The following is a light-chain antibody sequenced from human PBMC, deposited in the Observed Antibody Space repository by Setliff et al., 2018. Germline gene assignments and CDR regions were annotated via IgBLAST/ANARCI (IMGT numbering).Light chain of an antibody. Sequence: QSALTQPPSASGSPGQSVTISCTGTSSDIGGYNYVSWYQQHPGKAPKLMIYEVNKRPSGVPDRFSGSKSGNTASPTVSGLQAEDEADYYCSSYAGSRNFYVFGTGTKVTVL. CDR1: SSDIGGYNY. V-gene: IGLV2-8*01. CDR2: EVN. CDR3: SSYAGSRNFYV. J-gene: IGLJ1*01.